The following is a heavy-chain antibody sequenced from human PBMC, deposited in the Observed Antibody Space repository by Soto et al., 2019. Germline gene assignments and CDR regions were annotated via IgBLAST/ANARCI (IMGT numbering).Heavy chain of an antibody. CDR1: GFPFTTNG. CDR2: ISYDGSNK. J-gene: IGHJ4*02. D-gene: IGHD3-10*01. CDR3: VGGQYYFDY. V-gene: IGHV3-30*03. Sequence: QVQLVESGGGVVQPGRSLRISCAASGFPFTTNGMHWVREGPGKGLEWVAVISYDGSNKYYADFVKGRFTISRDNSKNTLYLQMNSLRPEDTALYYCVGGQYYFDYRGQGTLVTVSS.